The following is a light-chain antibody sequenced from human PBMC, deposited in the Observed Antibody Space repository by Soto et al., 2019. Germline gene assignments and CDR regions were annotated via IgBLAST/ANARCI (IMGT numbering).Light chain of an antibody. V-gene: IGKV1-27*01. CDR3: QKYNSAPPWT. CDR1: QGISNY. Sequence: DIQMTQSTSSLSASVGDRVTITCRASQGISNYLAWYQQKPGKVPKLLIYAASTLQSGVPSRFSGSGSGTDFTLNISSLQPEDVATYYCQKYNSAPPWTFGQGTKVEIK. J-gene: IGKJ1*01. CDR2: AAS.